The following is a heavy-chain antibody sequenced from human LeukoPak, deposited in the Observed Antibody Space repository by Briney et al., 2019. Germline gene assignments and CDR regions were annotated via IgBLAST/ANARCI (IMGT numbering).Heavy chain of an antibody. CDR3: ARVPRELGAY. CDR1: GYTFTGYY. D-gene: IGHD3-16*01. J-gene: IGHJ4*02. CDR2: INPNSGNT. Sequence: GASVKVSCKASGYTFTGYYMHWVRQAPGQGLEWMGRINPNSGNTGYAQKFQGRVTMTRNTSISTAYMELSSLRSEDTALYYCARVPRELGAYWGQGTLVTVSS. V-gene: IGHV1-8*02.